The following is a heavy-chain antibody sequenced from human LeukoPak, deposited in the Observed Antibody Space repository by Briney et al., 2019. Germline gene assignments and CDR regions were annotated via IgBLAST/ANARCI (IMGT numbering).Heavy chain of an antibody. V-gene: IGHV3-23*01. J-gene: IGHJ6*03. CDR1: GFTFSSYA. CDR3: AKEGPPGSYDFWSGYYSRDYYYYYYYMDV. Sequence: GGSLRLSCAASGFTFSSYAMSWVRQAPGKGLEWVSAISGSGGSTYYADSVKGRFTISRDNSKDTLYLQMNSLRAEDTAVYYCAKEGPPGSYDFWSGYYSRDYYYYYYYMDVWGKGTTVTVSS. CDR2: ISGSGGST. D-gene: IGHD3-3*01.